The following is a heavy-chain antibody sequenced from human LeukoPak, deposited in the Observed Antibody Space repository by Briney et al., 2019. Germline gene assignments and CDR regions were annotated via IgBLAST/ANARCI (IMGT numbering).Heavy chain of an antibody. V-gene: IGHV3-66*01. Sequence: GGSLRLSCAASGFTVSSNYMSWVRQAPGKGLEWVSVIYSGGSTNYADSVKGRFTISRDNSKNTLYLQMNSLREEDTAIYYCAREEGGWFPKWLDPWGQGTLVIVSS. J-gene: IGHJ5*02. CDR2: IYSGGST. CDR1: GFTVSSNY. D-gene: IGHD6-19*01. CDR3: AREEGGWFPKWLDP.